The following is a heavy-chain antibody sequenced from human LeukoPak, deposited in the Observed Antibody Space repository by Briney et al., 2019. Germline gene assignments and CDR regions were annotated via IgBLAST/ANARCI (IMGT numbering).Heavy chain of an antibody. J-gene: IGHJ4*02. CDR3: AKDRSPTYYYGSGSYPIDY. D-gene: IGHD3-10*01. Sequence: GGSLRLTCAASGFTFSRYGMHWARQAPGKGLEWVAFIRYDGSNKYYADSVKGRFTISRDNSKNTLYLQMNSLRAEDTAVYYCAKDRSPTYYYGSGSYPIDYRGQGTLVTVSS. CDR2: IRYDGSNK. CDR1: GFTFSRYG. V-gene: IGHV3-30*02.